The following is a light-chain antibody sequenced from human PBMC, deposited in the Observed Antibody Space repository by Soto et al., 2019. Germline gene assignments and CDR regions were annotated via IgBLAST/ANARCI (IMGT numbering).Light chain of an antibody. CDR2: DVS. CDR1: SSDVGGYDY. CDR3: SSYTSSPRV. V-gene: IGLV2-14*03. Sequence: QSVLTQPASVSGSPGQSIAISCTGTSSDVGGYDYVSWYQHHPGKAPKLMIYDVSNRPSGVSNRFSGSKSGNTASLTISGLQAEDEGDYYCSSYTSSPRVFGTGTKLTVL. J-gene: IGLJ1*01.